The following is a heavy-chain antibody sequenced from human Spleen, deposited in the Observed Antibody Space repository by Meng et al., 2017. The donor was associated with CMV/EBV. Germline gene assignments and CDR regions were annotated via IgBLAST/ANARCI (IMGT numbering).Heavy chain of an antibody. CDR2: LYPGDSDT. V-gene: IGHV5-51*01. Sequence: KVSCKASGYTFTDLYIHWVRQAPGQGLEWMGILYPGDSDTRYSPSFQGQVTISADTSISTAYLQWRNLKASDTGMYFCARGSSGSYWYFDLWGRGTLVTVSS. J-gene: IGHJ2*01. D-gene: IGHD6-6*01. CDR1: GYTFTDLY. CDR3: ARGSSGSYWYFDL.